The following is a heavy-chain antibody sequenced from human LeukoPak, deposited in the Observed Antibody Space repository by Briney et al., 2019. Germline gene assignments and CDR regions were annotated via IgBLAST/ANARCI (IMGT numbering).Heavy chain of an antibody. CDR1: GYTFTGYY. CDR2: INPNSGGT. CDR3: ARSRRGYCSGGSCNHFDY. D-gene: IGHD2-15*01. Sequence: GASVKVSCKASGYTFTGYYMHWVRQAPGQGLEWMGWINPNSGGTNYAQKFQGRVTMTRDTSISTAYMELSRLRSEDTAVYYCARSRRGYCSGGSCNHFDYWGQGTLVTVSS. V-gene: IGHV1-2*02. J-gene: IGHJ4*02.